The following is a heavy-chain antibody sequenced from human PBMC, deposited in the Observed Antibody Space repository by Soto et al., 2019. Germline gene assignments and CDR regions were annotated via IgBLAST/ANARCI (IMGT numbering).Heavy chain of an antibody. V-gene: IGHV3-49*03. CDR3: TRVDFPFFSRDFFDY. CDR2: IKSNAYGGTT. Sequence: PVGSLRLSCTASGFRFYEYGVGWFRQAPGKGLEWVGFIKSNAYGGTTEYAASVKGIFTISRDDSTSIAYLQMRSLKTEDTAVYYCTRVDFPFFSRDFFDYWGHGTLVTVSS. D-gene: IGHD2-21*01. J-gene: IGHJ4*01. CDR1: GFRFYEYG.